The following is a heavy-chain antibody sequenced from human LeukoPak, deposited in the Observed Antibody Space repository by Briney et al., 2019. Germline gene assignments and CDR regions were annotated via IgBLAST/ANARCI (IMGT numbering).Heavy chain of an antibody. J-gene: IGHJ3*02. Sequence: GASVKVSCKASGYTFSSYAISWVRQAPGQGLEWMGGIIPIFGTANYAQKFQGRVTITADESTSTAYMELSSLRSEDTAVYYCARARSYYYGSGGLDAFDIWGLGTMVTVSS. D-gene: IGHD3-10*01. CDR3: ARARSYYYGSGGLDAFDI. CDR2: IIPIFGTA. CDR1: GYTFSSYA. V-gene: IGHV1-69*13.